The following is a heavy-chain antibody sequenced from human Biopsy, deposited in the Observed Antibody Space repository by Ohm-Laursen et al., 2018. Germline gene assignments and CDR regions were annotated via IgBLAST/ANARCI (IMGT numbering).Heavy chain of an antibody. J-gene: IGHJ5*02. V-gene: IGHV4-59*01. Sequence: TLSLTCTVSRCSISSYYWNWIRQPPGKGLEWIGYIYYSGSTNYDPSLKSRVTISIDTSKNQFSLRLSPVTSADTAVYYCAREDYYTWFDPWGQGTLVTVSS. D-gene: IGHD2/OR15-2a*01. CDR1: RCSISSYY. CDR2: IYYSGST. CDR3: AREDYYTWFDP.